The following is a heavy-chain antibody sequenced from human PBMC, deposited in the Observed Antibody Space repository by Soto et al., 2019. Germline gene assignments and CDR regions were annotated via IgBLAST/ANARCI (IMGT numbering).Heavy chain of an antibody. J-gene: IGHJ4*02. CDR3: ARDAGFGELVD. CDR1: GFTFSSYA. CDR2: ISFDGSNK. D-gene: IGHD3-10*01. V-gene: IGHV3-30-3*01. Sequence: QVQLVESGGGVVQPGRSLRLSCAASGFTFSSYAMHWVRQAPGKGLEWVSVISFDGSNKYYADSVKGQFTISRDNSNNPLYLQMNSLRAEDTTVYYCARDAGFGELVDCGQGTLVTVSS.